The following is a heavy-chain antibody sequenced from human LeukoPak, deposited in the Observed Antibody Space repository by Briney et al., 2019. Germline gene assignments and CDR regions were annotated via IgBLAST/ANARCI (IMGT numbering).Heavy chain of an antibody. Sequence: SETLSLTCTVPGGSISSYYWSWIRQPPGKGLEWIGYIYYSGSTNYNPSLKSRVTISVDTSKNQFSLKLSSVTAADTAVYYCARHKTTVDAFDIWGQGTMVTVSS. CDR1: GGSISSYY. CDR3: ARHKTTVDAFDI. CDR2: IYYSGST. V-gene: IGHV4-59*08. J-gene: IGHJ3*02. D-gene: IGHD4-17*01.